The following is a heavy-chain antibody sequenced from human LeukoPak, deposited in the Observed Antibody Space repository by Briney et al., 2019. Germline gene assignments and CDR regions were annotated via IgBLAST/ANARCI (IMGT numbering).Heavy chain of an antibody. J-gene: IGHJ4*02. D-gene: IGHD3-22*01. Sequence: PGGSLRLSCAASGFTFSDYYMSWVRQAPGKGLEWVSVIYSGGSTYYADSVKGRFTISRDNSKNTLYLQMNSLRAEDTAVYYCARDARKDRYDSSGYYDYWGQGTLVTVSS. CDR1: GFTFSDYY. CDR3: ARDARKDRYDSSGYYDY. V-gene: IGHV3-53*01. CDR2: IYSGGST.